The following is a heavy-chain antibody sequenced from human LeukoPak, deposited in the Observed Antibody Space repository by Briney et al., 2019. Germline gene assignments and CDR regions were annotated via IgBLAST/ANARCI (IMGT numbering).Heavy chain of an antibody. J-gene: IGHJ4*02. CDR3: ARERAFYYFDY. CDR1: GFTFTTYT. V-gene: IGHV3-64*01. Sequence: PGGSLRLSCAASGFTFTTYTIPWVRQAPGKGLEYVSAVVGNGGTTYYANSVKGRFTISRDNSRNTVYLQMGSLRAEDTAVYYCARERAFYYFDYWGQGALVTVSS. CDR2: VVGNGGTT.